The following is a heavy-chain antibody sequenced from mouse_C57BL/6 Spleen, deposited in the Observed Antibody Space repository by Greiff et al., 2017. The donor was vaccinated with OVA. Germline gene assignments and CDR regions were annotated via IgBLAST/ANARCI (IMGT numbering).Heavy chain of an antibody. CDR3: ARRDYGNGAMDY. J-gene: IGHJ4*01. D-gene: IGHD1-1*01. CDR1: GYTFTSYW. Sequence: QVQLQQPGAELVKPGASVKMSCKASGYTFTSYWITWVKQRPGQGLEWIGDIYPGSGSTNYNEKFKSKATLTVDTSSSTAYMQLSSLTSEDSAVYYCARRDYGNGAMDYWGQGTSVTVSS. V-gene: IGHV1-55*01. CDR2: IYPGSGST.